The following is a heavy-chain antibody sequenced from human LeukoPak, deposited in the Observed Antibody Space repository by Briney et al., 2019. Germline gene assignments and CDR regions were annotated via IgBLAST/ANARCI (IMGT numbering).Heavy chain of an antibody. D-gene: IGHD6-13*01. J-gene: IGHJ6*03. CDR1: GYTLTELS. Sequence: GASVKVSCKVSGYTLTELSMHWVRQAPGKGLEWMGGFDPEDGETIYAQKFQGRVTMTEDTSTDTAYMELSSLRSEDTAVYYCAASSSWFESYYYYYMDVWGKGTTVTVSS. CDR3: AASSSWFESYYYYYMDV. V-gene: IGHV1-24*01. CDR2: FDPEDGET.